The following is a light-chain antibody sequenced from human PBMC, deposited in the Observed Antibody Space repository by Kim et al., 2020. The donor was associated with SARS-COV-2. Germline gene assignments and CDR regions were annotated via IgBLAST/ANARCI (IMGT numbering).Light chain of an antibody. V-gene: IGLV2-8*01. CDR3: SSYAGSNKRV. CDR2: EVS. Sequence: QSALTQRPSASGSPGQSVTISCTGTSSDVGGYNYVSWYQQHPGKAPKLMIYEVSKRPSGVPDRFSGSKSSNTASLTVSGLQAEDEADYYCSSYAGSNKRVFGGGTQLTVL. J-gene: IGLJ3*02. CDR1: SSDVGGYNY.